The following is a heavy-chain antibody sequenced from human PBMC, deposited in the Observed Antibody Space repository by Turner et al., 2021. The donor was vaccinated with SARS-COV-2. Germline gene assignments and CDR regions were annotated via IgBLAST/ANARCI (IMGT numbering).Heavy chain of an antibody. CDR1: GGSISSYY. J-gene: IGHJ6*02. D-gene: IGHD6-19*01. CDR3: ARDRFRDSVAGTKRNYKYGMDV. V-gene: IGHV4-59*01. CDR2: IFYSGST. Sequence: QVQLQQSGPGLVKPSETLSLTCTVSGGSISSYYWSLVRRSPGKGLEWIGDIFYSGSTKYNPALDGRVTISVDTTKNQYSLKLDSMTTADTAVYFCARDRFRDSVAGTKRNYKYGMDVWGQGTTVTVSS.